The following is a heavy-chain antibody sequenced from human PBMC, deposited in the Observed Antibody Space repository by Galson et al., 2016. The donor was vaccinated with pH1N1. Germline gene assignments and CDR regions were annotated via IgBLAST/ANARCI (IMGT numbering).Heavy chain of an antibody. V-gene: IGHV2-5*02. CDR3: ARQVGGCTGGSCPPRRSDF. J-gene: IGHJ4*02. D-gene: IGHD2-15*01. CDR2: VYWDDDK. CDR1: GFSLSTRRVG. Sequence: PALVKPTQTLTLTCTFSGFSLSTRRVGVGWIRQPPGKALEWLALVYWDDDKRYSPSLTTRLTITQDTSRNQVVLTMTNMHPVDTGTYYCARQVGGCTGGSCPPRRSDFWGQGNLVIVSS.